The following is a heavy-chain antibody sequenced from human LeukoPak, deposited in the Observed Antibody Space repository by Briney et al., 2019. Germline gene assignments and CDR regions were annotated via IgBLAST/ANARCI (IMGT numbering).Heavy chain of an antibody. CDR2: IYWNDDK. D-gene: IGHD1-26*01. Sequence: TLSLTCTVSGGSISSYYWSWIRQPPGKALEWLALIYWNDDKRYSPSLKSRLTITKDTSKNQVVLTMTNMDPVDTATYYCAHSSGSYPYWGQGTLVTVSS. J-gene: IGHJ4*02. CDR3: AHSSGSYPY. CDR1: GGSISSYYW. V-gene: IGHV2-5*01.